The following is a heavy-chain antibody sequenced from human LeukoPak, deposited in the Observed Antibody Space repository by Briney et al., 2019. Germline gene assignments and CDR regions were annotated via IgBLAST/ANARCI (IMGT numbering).Heavy chain of an antibody. J-gene: IGHJ4*02. V-gene: IGHV1-2*02. CDR3: ARDHSAYPTHQDY. Sequence: ASVKVSCKASGYTFTGYYMHWVRQAPGQGLEWMGWVNPNSGATSYAQKFQGRVTMTRDTSISTAYLDLSRLRSDDTAVYFCARDHSAYPTHQDYWGQGTLVTVSS. CDR1: GYTFTGYY. D-gene: IGHD5-12*01. CDR2: VNPNSGAT.